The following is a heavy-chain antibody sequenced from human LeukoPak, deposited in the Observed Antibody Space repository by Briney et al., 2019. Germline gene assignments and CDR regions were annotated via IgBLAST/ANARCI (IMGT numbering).Heavy chain of an antibody. CDR3: ARDPGYHFYYYMDV. CDR2: ITWNSGAT. J-gene: IGHJ6*03. CDR1: GFTFTNYA. V-gene: IGHV3-20*04. Sequence: GGSLRLSCAASGFTFTNYAMSWVRQAPAKGLDWVSGITWNSGATVYADSVKGRFTISRDNAKNSLSLQMNSLRLEDTALYFCARDPGYHFYYYMDVWGKGTTVTVSS.